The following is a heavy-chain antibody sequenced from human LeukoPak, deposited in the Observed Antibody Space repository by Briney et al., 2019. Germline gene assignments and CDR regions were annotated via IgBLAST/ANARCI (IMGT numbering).Heavy chain of an antibody. CDR2: IYYSGST. J-gene: IGHJ4*02. V-gene: IGHV4-39*07. D-gene: IGHD6-13*01. Sequence: SETLSLTCTVSGGSISSGSSYWGWIRQPPGKGLEWIGNIYYSGSTYYSPSLTSRVTISVDSSKNQFSLKLSSVTAADTAVYYCAREGSSWYGGSFDYWGQGTLVTVSS. CDR1: GGSISSGSSY. CDR3: AREGSSWYGGSFDY.